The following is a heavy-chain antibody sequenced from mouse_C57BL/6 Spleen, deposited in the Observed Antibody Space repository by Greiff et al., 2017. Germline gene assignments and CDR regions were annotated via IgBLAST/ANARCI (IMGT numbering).Heavy chain of an antibody. CDR3: ARDGAYGYDAHFDY. CDR2: IDPSDSYT. J-gene: IGHJ2*01. D-gene: IGHD2-2*01. Sequence: QVQLQQPGAELVRPGTSVKLSCKASGYTFTSYWMHWVKQRPGQGLEWIGVIDPSDSYTNYNQKFKGKATLTVDTSSSTAYMQLSSLTSEDSAVYYCARDGAYGYDAHFDYGGQGTTLTVSS. CDR1: GYTFTSYW. V-gene: IGHV1-59*01.